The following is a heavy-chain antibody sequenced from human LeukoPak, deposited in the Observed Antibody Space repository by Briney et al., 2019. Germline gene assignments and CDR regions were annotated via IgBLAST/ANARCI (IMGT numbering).Heavy chain of an antibody. CDR3: ARDLGSYLHGGIRGAFDI. Sequence: GGSLRLSCAASGFTFSDYYMSWIRQAPGKGLEWVSYISSSGSTIYYADSVKGRFTISRDNAKNSLYLQMNSLRAEDTAVYYCARDLGSYLHGGIRGAFDIWGQGTMVTVSS. J-gene: IGHJ3*02. CDR2: ISSSGSTI. V-gene: IGHV3-11*04. CDR1: GFTFSDYY. D-gene: IGHD1-26*01.